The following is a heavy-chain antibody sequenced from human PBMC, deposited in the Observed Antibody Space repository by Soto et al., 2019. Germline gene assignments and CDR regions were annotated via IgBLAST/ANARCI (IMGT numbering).Heavy chain of an antibody. Sequence: ASVKVACKASGYTFCSYNMHLVRQAPGQGLEWVGLINAGSGYTKYSQKFQGRVTITRDTSASTAYMDLSSLRSEDTTVYYCAREGVGAYTTGFVYWGQGTLVTV. V-gene: IGHV1-3*01. CDR2: INAGSGYT. J-gene: IGHJ4*02. CDR3: AREGVGAYTTGFVY. D-gene: IGHD1-26*01. CDR1: GYTFCSYN.